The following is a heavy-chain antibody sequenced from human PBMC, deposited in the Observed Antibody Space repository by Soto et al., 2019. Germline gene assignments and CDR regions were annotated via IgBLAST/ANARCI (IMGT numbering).Heavy chain of an antibody. CDR3: AKGQGWSYYYDS. D-gene: IGHD2-15*01. CDR2: IGGSGGT. V-gene: IGHV3-23*01. Sequence: EVQLLESGGGLVQPGGSLRLSCAASGFTFSSYAMSWVRLAPGKGLEWFSSIGGSGGTYYADSVKGRFTISRDNSKNMLYLHLNSLRDDDTAMYYCAKGQGWSYYYDSWGQGTLVTVSS. CDR1: GFTFSSYA. J-gene: IGHJ4*02.